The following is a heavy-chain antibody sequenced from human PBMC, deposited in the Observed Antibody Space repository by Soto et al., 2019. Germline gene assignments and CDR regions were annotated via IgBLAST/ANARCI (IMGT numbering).Heavy chain of an antibody. J-gene: IGHJ6*03. CDR2: INPSSGNT. CDR1: GYTFTSYY. V-gene: IGHV1-8*02. Sequence: VSVKVSCKASGYTFTSYYMHWVRQAPGQGLEWMGWINPSSGNTGYAQKFQGRVTMTRNTSISTAYMELSSLRSEDTAVYYCARWTLRGSGSAYMDVWGKGTTVTVSS. D-gene: IGHD3-10*01. CDR3: ARWTLRGSGSAYMDV.